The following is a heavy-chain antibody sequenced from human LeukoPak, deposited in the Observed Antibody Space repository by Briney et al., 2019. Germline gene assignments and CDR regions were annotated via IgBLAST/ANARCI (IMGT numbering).Heavy chain of an antibody. Sequence: PGGSLRLSCAASGFTFSSYAMSWVRQAPGKGLEWVSSISSSSSYIYYADSVKGRFTISRDNAKISLFLQMNSLRAEDTAVYYCATGGFDPWGQGTLVTVSS. CDR2: ISSSSSYI. CDR3: ATGGFDP. V-gene: IGHV3-21*01. CDR1: GFTFSSYA. D-gene: IGHD7-27*01. J-gene: IGHJ5*02.